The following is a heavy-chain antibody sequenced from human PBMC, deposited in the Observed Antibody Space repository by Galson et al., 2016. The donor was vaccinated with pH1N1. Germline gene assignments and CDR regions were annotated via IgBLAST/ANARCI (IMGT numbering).Heavy chain of an antibody. J-gene: IGHJ4*02. CDR1: GFTFDDYG. D-gene: IGHD1-26*01. V-gene: IGHV3-20*04. CDR2: INWNGAST. CDR3: ARDGSSSGSFYVFDS. Sequence: SLRLSCAASGFTFDDYGMSWVRQAPGKGLEWVSLINWNGASTSYADSVEGRFTISRDNAKNSLYLQMHRLRAEDTAFYYCARDGSSSGSFYVFDSWGQGTLVTVSS.